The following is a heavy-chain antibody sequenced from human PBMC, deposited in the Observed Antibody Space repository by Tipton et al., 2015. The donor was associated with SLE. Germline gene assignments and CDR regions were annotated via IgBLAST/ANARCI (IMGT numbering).Heavy chain of an antibody. CDR1: GVSINSHY. J-gene: IGHJ4*02. Sequence: TLSLTCTVSGVSINSHYWSWIRRPAGKGLQWIGRIYPSGSINYNPPLKSRVTISVDTSKNQFSLRLSSVTAADTAVYYCARRPGGGFDYWGQGTLVTVSS. CDR2: IYPSGSI. CDR3: ARRPGGGFDY. D-gene: IGHD3-16*01. V-gene: IGHV4-4*07.